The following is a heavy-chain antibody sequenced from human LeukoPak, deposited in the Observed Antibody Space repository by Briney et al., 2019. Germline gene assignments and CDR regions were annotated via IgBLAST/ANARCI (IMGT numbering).Heavy chain of an antibody. J-gene: IGHJ6*02. CDR2: IKQDGSEK. D-gene: IGHD3-22*01. CDR3: ARDKEDSSGYYPVASYYYGMDV. Sequence: GGSLRLSCAASGFTFSSYWMSWVRQAPGKGLEWVANIKQDGSEKYYVDSVMGRFTISRDNAKNSLYLQMNSLRAEDTAVYYCARDKEDSSGYYPVASYYYGMDVWGQGTTVTVSS. CDR1: GFTFSSYW. V-gene: IGHV3-7*01.